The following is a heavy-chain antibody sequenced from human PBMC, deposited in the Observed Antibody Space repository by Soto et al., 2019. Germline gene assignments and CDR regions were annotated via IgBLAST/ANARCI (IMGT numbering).Heavy chain of an antibody. Sequence: SETLSLTCTVSGGSITSDYWSWIRQSPGKGLEWIGYIYSRGNTNYNPSLKSRVTISVDTSKTHFSLNLSSVTAADKAVYYCVRDGTKTLRDWFDPWGQGISVTVSS. D-gene: IGHD1-1*01. CDR2: IYSRGNT. J-gene: IGHJ5*02. V-gene: IGHV4-59*01. CDR3: VRDGTKTLRDWFDP. CDR1: GGSITSDY.